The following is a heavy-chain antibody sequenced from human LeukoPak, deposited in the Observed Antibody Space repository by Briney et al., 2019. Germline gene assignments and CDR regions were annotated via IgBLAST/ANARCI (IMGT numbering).Heavy chain of an antibody. V-gene: IGHV3-11*04. CDR1: GFTFSDYY. J-gene: IGHJ4*02. D-gene: IGHD6-13*01. CDR3: AREAIADAATDY. Sequence: GGSLRLSCAASGFTFSDYYMSWIRQAPGKGLEWVSYIDSRGTTIYYADAVKGRFTISRDNAKNSLYLQMNNLRAEDTAVYHCAREAIADAATDYWGQGTLVTVSS. CDR2: IDSRGTTI.